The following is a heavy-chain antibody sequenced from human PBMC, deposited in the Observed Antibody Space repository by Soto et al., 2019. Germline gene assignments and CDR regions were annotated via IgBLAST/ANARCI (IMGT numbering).Heavy chain of an antibody. V-gene: IGHV1-69*06. CDR1: GGTFSSYA. D-gene: IGHD3-16*01. CDR3: AAGGQKDQ. CDR2: IIPIFGTA. Sequence: ASVKVSCKASGGTFSSYAISWVRQAPGQGLEWMGGIIPIFGTANYAQKFQERVSITWDMSSSTAYMELRSLRSDDTAVYYCAAGGQKDQWGRGTLVTVSS. J-gene: IGHJ4*02.